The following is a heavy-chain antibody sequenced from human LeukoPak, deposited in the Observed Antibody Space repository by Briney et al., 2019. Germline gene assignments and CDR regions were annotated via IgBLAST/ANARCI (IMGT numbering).Heavy chain of an antibody. V-gene: IGHV3-48*03. CDR3: ASVVVMATIIDFDY. J-gene: IGHJ4*02. D-gene: IGHD5-24*01. CDR2: ISSSGSTI. CDR1: GFTFSSYE. Sequence: PVGSLRLSCAASGFTFSSYEMNWVRQAPGKGLEWVSYISSSGSTIYYADSVKGRFTISRDNAKNSLYLQMNSLRAEDTAVYYCASVVVMATIIDFDYWGQGTLVTVSS.